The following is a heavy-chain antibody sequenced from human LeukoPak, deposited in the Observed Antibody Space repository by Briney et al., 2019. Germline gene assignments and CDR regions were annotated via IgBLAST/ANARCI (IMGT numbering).Heavy chain of an antibody. V-gene: IGHV3-7*03. CDR1: GFTLRSFW. Sequence: QSGGSLRLSCAASGFTLRSFWMSWVRQAPGKGLEWVARIKHDGSEMYYVDSVKGRFTISRDNAKNLLYLQMNSLRAEDTAVYRCARGSREPDYWGQGTLVTVSS. D-gene: IGHD1-26*01. CDR2: IKHDGSEM. J-gene: IGHJ4*02. CDR3: ARGSREPDY.